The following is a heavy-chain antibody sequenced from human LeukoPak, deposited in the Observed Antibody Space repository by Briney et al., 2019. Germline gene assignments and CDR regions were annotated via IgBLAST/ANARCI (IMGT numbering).Heavy chain of an antibody. V-gene: IGHV3-48*03. D-gene: IGHD6-19*01. CDR2: ISSSGSTI. CDR1: GFTFSSYE. CDR3: ARGWQWLVHIY. Sequence: GGSLRLSCAASGFTFSSYEMIWVRQAPGKGLEWVSYISSSGSTIYYADSVKGRFTISRDNAKNSLYLQMNSLRAEDTAVYYCARGWQWLVHIYWGQGTLVTVFS. J-gene: IGHJ4*02.